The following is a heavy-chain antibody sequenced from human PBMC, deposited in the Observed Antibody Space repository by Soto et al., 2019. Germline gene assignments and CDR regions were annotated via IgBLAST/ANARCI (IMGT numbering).Heavy chain of an antibody. D-gene: IGHD3-22*01. CDR1: GYTFTSYG. CDR3: ARERYYYDSSGYYASQLFDY. CDR2: ISAYNGNT. J-gene: IGHJ4*02. Sequence: ASVKVSCKASGYTFTSYGISWVRQAPGQGLEWMGWISAYNGNTNYAQKLQGRVTMTTDTSTSTAYMELRSLRSDDTAVYYCARERYYYDSSGYYASQLFDYWGQGTLVTVSS. V-gene: IGHV1-18*01.